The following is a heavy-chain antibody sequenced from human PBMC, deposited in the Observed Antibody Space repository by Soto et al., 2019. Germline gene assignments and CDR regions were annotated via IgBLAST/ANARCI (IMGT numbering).Heavy chain of an antibody. Sequence: AASVKVSCKASGYSFTSYAMHWVRQAPGQRLEWMGWINAGNGNTKYSQKFQGRVTITRDTSASTAYMELSSLRSEDTAVYYCARDGIIVVSIDYWGQGTLVTVSS. CDR1: GYSFTSYA. CDR2: INAGNGNT. CDR3: ARDGIIVVSIDY. V-gene: IGHV1-3*01. D-gene: IGHD3-22*01. J-gene: IGHJ4*02.